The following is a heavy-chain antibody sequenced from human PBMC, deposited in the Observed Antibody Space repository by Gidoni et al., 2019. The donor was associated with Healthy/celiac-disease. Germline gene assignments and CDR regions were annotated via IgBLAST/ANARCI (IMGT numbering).Heavy chain of an antibody. CDR1: GFTFGDYA. CDR3: TRVWDDLWGTPGFDY. J-gene: IGHJ4*02. CDR2: IRSKAYGGKT. V-gene: IGHV3-49*03. Sequence: EVQLVESGGGLVQPGRSLRLPCTASGFTFGDYAMSWFRQASGKGLEWLGFIRSKAYGGKTEYAASVKGRFNISRNDSKSSAYLQMNSLKTEDTAVYYCTRVWDDLWGTPGFDYWGQGTLVTVSS. D-gene: IGHD1-1*01.